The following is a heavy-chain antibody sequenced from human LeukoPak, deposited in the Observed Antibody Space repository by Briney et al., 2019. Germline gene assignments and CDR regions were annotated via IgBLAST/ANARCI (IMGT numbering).Heavy chain of an antibody. J-gene: IGHJ3*02. Sequence: SETLSLTCAVYGGSFSGYYWSWIRQPPGKGLEWIGEINHSGSTNYNPSLKSRVTISVDTSKNQFSLKLSSVTAADTAVYYYARGSGGYYYDSSGYETFDIWGQGTMVTVSS. V-gene: IGHV4-34*01. CDR3: ARGSGGYYYDSSGYETFDI. CDR1: GGSFSGYY. D-gene: IGHD3-22*01. CDR2: INHSGST.